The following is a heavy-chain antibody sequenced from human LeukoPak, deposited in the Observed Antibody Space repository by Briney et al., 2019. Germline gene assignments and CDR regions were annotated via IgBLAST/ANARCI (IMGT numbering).Heavy chain of an antibody. CDR2: IKTDGSDR. D-gene: IGHD3-22*01. V-gene: IGHV3-74*01. CDR3: ARDTYYYDSSGAYDY. CDR1: GFSFSDYW. Sequence: PGGSLRLSCVVSGFSFSDYWMHWVRKAPGKGLVWVSGIKTDGSDRRYADFVKGRFTISRDNAKNTLFLQMNSLRAEDTAVYYCARDTYYYDSSGAYDYWGQGTLVTVSS. J-gene: IGHJ4*02.